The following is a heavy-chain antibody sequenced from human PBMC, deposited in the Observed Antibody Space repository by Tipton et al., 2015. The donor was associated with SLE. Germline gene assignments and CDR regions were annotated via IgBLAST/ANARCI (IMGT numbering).Heavy chain of an antibody. CDR2: IKTMSGGGTI. V-gene: IGHV3-15*01. CDR1: GFTFSNVW. J-gene: IGHJ5*02. CDR3: TRDPDYGEGWFDP. Sequence: SLRLSCAASGFTFSNVWMSWVRQAPGKGLEWVGLIKTMSGGGTIDYAAPVKGRFTISRDDSKSTVYVQMNSLKTEDTAVYYCTRDPDYGEGWFDPWGQGTLVTVSS. D-gene: IGHD4-17*01.